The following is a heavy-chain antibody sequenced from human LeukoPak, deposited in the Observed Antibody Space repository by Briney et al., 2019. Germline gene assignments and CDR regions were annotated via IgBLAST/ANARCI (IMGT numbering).Heavy chain of an antibody. CDR3: TRGRWLRFDY. CDR1: GFSMMSYY. J-gene: IGHJ4*02. Sequence: SETLSLTCTVSGFSMMSYYWSWIRQPPWKGLEGIGGVFSIGRTDYNPSLKSRGTISFFTSRNQFSLNLRSVTAAATAVYYCTRGRWLRFDYWGQGILVTVSS. V-gene: IGHV4-59*01. CDR2: VFSIGRT. D-gene: IGHD5-12*01.